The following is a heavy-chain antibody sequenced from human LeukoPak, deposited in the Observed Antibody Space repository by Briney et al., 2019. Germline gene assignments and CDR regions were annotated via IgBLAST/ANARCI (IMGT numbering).Heavy chain of an antibody. CDR2: INPNSGGT. J-gene: IGHJ1*01. V-gene: IGHV1-2*02. CDR3: ARGDYYDSSGYYYGPTAEYFQH. D-gene: IGHD3-22*01. CDR1: GYTFTGSY. Sequence: ASVKVSCKTSGYTFTGSYMQWVRQAPGQGLEWMGWINPNSGGTNYAQKFQGRVTMTRDTSISTAYMELSGLRSDDTAVYYCARGDYYDSSGYYYGPTAEYFQHWGQGTLVTVSS.